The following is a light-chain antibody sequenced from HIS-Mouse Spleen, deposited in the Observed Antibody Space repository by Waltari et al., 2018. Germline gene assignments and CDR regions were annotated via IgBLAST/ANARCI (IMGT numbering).Light chain of an antibody. CDR2: DAS. J-gene: IGKJ1*01. Sequence: EIVLTQSPATLSLSPGERATLSCRASQSVSSYLAWYQQKPGQAPRLLIYDASNRATGIPARFSGSGSGTDFTLTISILEPEDFAVYYCQQYNNWWTFGQGTKVEIK. CDR3: QQYNNWWT. CDR1: QSVSSY. V-gene: IGKV3-11*01.